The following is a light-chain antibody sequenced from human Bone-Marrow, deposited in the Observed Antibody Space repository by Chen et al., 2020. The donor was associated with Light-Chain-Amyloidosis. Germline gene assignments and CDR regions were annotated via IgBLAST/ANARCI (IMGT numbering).Light chain of an antibody. V-gene: IGKV1-16*02. J-gene: IGKJ5*01. Sequence: IQMTQSPSSLSASVGDRVTITCRASQDITNFLAWYQQKPGEAPKCLIYEASSLQSGVPSKFSGSGSGTDFTLTIGNLQPEDFGTYYCQQYNSYPVTFGQGTRVDVK. CDR2: EAS. CDR1: QDITNF. CDR3: QQYNSYPVT.